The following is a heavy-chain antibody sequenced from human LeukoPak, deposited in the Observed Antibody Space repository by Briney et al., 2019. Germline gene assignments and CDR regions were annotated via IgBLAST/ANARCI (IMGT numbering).Heavy chain of an antibody. CDR2: ISYDGSNK. CDR1: GFTFSSYA. V-gene: IGHV3-30*04. CDR3: ARGKTQIAAAGTSEYYFDY. D-gene: IGHD6-13*01. J-gene: IGHJ4*02. Sequence: GGSLRLSCAASGFTFSSYAMHWVRQAPGKGLEWVAVISYDGSNKYYADSVKGRFTISRDNSKNTLYLRMNSLRAEDTAVYYCARGKTQIAAAGTSEYYFDYWGQGTLVTVSS.